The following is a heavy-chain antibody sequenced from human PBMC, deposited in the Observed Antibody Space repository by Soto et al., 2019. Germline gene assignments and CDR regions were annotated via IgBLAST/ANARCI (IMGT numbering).Heavy chain of an antibody. Sequence: LSLSCTASGFSFSSSGMHWVRQAPGKGLEWVATISNDGRNQFYTDSVKGRFTISRDNFKNTVDLQMNSLTLEDTAVYYCAKEEVPEYWGQGIRFTVSS. D-gene: IGHD2-2*01. CDR3: AKEEVPEY. CDR2: ISNDGRNQ. V-gene: IGHV3-30*18. J-gene: IGHJ4*02. CDR1: GFSFSSSG.